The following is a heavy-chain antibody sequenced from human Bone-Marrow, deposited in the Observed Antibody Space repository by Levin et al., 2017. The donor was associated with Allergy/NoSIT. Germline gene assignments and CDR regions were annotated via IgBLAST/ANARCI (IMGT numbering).Heavy chain of an antibody. CDR1: GFTFSDYY. V-gene: IGHV3-11*06. D-gene: IGHD2-2*01. Sequence: GGSLRLSCAASGFTFSDYYMSWIRQAPGKGLEWVSYISSSSSYTNYADSVKGRFTISRDNAKNSLYLQMNSLRAEDTAVYYCARDGGIVVVPAAQFDYWGQGTLVTVSS. J-gene: IGHJ4*02. CDR2: ISSSSSYT. CDR3: ARDGGIVVVPAAQFDY.